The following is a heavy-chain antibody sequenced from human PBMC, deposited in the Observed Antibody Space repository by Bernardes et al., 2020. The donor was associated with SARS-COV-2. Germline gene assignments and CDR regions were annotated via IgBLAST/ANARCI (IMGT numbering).Heavy chain of an antibody. D-gene: IGHD2-2*01. CDR2: IPDSGST. Sequence: SETLSLTCTVSGGSISSNSYYWVWLRQPPGQGLEWNGCIPDSGSTYYNSSLKSRVTISVDTSKNQLSLKLSSVTAADTAVYYCARHLRRSWVVPAAFDYWGQGTLVTVSS. CDR1: GGSISSNSYY. J-gene: IGHJ4*02. V-gene: IGHV4-39*01. CDR3: ARHLRRSWVVPAAFDY.